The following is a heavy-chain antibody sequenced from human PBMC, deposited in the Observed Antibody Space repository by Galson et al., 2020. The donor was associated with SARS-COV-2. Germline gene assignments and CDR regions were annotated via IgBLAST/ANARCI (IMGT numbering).Heavy chain of an antibody. CDR1: GDSFSGGTYY. D-gene: IGHD6-19*01. J-gene: IGHJ5*02. CDR3: ARLVQQWLIPCFDP. V-gene: IGHV4-31*03. Sequence: ETSETLSLTCTVSGDSFSGGTYYWSWHRQHPEKGLEWIGYIYYTGSACYNPSLESRVTMSVDPSKNQFSLKVRSVTAADTAVYYCARLVQQWLIPCFDPWGQGTLVTVAS. CDR2: IYYTGSA.